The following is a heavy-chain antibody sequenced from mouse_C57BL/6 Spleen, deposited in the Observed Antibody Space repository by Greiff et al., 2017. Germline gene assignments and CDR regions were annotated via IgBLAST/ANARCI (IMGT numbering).Heavy chain of an antibody. CDR2: ISSGGSYT. Sequence: EVKLVESGGDLVKPGGSLKLSCAAYGFTFSSYGMSWVRQTPDKRLEWVATISSGGSYTYYPDSVKGRFTISRDNAKNTLYLQMSSLKSEDTAMYYCARQVHITTVVPYAMDYWGQGTSVTVSS. V-gene: IGHV5-6*02. J-gene: IGHJ4*01. CDR1: GFTFSSYG. D-gene: IGHD1-1*01. CDR3: ARQVHITTVVPYAMDY.